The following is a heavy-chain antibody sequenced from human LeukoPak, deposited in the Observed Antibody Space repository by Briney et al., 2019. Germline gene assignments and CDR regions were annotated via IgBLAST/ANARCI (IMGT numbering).Heavy chain of an antibody. CDR3: ARTLTIFPVFCMDV. CDR2: INRSAST. CDR1: GGSFSGYY. D-gene: IGHD3-3*01. J-gene: IGHJ6*04. V-gene: IGHV4-34*01. Sequence: PSETLSLTCAVYGGSFSGYYGSWIRQPPGKGLEWIGEINRSASTNYNPSLKSRVTISVDKSKNQFSLKLSSVTAADTAVYYCARTLTIFPVFCMDVWGKGTTVTVSS.